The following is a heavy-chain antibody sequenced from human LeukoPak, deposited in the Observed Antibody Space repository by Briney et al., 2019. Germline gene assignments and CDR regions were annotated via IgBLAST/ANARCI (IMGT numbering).Heavy chain of an antibody. J-gene: IGHJ4*02. D-gene: IGHD5-18*01. Sequence: PSQTLSLTCTVSGGSIRSGGYYWSWIRQPPGKGLEWIGYIYCSGSTYYNPSLKSRVTISVDTSKNQFSLKLTSVTAADTAVYYCARGGRYSYVIWGQGTLVTVSS. CDR1: GGSIRSGGYY. CDR3: ARGGRYSYVI. V-gene: IGHV4-31*03. CDR2: IYCSGST.